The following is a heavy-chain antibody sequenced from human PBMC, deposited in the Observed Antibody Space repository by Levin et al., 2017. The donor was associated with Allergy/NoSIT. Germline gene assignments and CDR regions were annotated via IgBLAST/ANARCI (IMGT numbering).Heavy chain of an antibody. CDR2: IYWDDDK. CDR1: GFSLSTSGVG. Sequence: SGPTLVKPTQTLTLTCTFSGFSLSTSGVGVGWIRQPPGKALEWLALIYWDDDKRYSPSLKSRLTITKDTSKNQVVLTMTNMDPVDTATYYCAHREWLQRGDAFDIWGQGTMVTVSS. CDR3: AHREWLQRGDAFDI. V-gene: IGHV2-5*02. D-gene: IGHD3-3*01. J-gene: IGHJ3*02.